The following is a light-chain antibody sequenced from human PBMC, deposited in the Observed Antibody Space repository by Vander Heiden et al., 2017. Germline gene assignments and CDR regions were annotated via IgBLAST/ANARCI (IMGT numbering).Light chain of an antibody. J-gene: IGLJ2*01. Sequence: QPLLTQPPSESGTPGQRVTISCSGSSSNIGSNTVNWYQQLPGTAPKLLIYSSNQRPSGVPVRFSGSNSGTSASLAISGLQSEYEADYYCAAWDDSLNGVVFGGGTKLTVL. CDR1: SSNIGSNT. CDR3: AAWDDSLNGVV. V-gene: IGLV1-44*01. CDR2: SSN.